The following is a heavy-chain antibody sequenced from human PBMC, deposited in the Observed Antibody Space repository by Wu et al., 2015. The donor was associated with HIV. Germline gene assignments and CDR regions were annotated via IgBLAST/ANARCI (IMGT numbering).Heavy chain of an antibody. CDR1: RDTFTYFA. Sequence: QVQLVQSGAEVKKFGSSVKVSCKASRDTFTYFAVNWVRQAPGQGLEWMGGIIPIHRTSNYAQNFQGRVTMTRNTSISTAYMELSSLRSEDTAVYYCARGLFVSRGQGTYFFSLGYWGQGALVTVSS. D-gene: IGHD3-10*01. CDR3: ARGLFVSRGQGTYFFSLGY. V-gene: IGHV1-69*05. J-gene: IGHJ4*02. CDR2: IIPIHRTS.